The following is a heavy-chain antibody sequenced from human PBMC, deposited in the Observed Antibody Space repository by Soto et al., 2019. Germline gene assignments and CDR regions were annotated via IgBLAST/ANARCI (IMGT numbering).Heavy chain of an antibody. CDR3: AKGDDYIWGSYRSYSDY. CDR2: ISWNSGSI. D-gene: IGHD3-16*02. CDR1: GFTFDDYA. Sequence: GGSLRLSCAASGFTFDDYAMHWVRQAPGKGLEWVSGISWNSGSIGYADSVKGRFTISRDNAKNSLYLQMNSLRAEDTALYYCAKGDDYIWGSYRSYSDYWDQGTLVTVSS. J-gene: IGHJ4*02. V-gene: IGHV3-9*01.